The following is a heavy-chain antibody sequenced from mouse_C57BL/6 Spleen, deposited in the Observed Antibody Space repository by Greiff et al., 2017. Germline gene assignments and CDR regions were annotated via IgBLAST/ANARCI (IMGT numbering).Heavy chain of an antibody. Sequence: EVQLQQSGAELVRPGASVKLSCTASGFNIKDDYMHWVKQRPEQGLEWIGWIDPENGDTEYASKFQGKATITADTSSNTAYLQLSSLTSEDTAVYYCTNGTGFAYWGQGTLVTVSA. CDR3: TNGTGFAY. CDR2: IDPENGDT. CDR1: GFNIKDDY. J-gene: IGHJ3*01. V-gene: IGHV14-4*01. D-gene: IGHD4-1*01.